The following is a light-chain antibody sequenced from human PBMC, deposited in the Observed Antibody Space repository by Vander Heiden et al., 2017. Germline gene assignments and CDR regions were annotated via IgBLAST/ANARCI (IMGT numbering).Light chain of an antibody. Sequence: DIQMTQSPSSLSASVGDRVTITCRASQSISSYLNWYQQKPGKAPKLLIYAASSLQSGVPSRFSGSGSGTDFTLTISSLQPEDFATYYCQQSDSTLFWTFGQGTKMEIK. CDR3: QQSDSTLFWT. CDR1: QSISSY. CDR2: AAS. V-gene: IGKV1-39*01. J-gene: IGKJ2*01.